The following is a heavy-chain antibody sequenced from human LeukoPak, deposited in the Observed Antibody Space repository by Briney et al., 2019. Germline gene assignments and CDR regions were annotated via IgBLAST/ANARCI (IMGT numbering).Heavy chain of an antibody. CDR1: GFTFDDYA. CDR3: AKDTGRGYSDYFDY. CDR2: ISWNSGSI. D-gene: IGHD5-12*01. J-gene: IGHJ4*02. V-gene: IGHV3-9*01. Sequence: PGGSLRLSCAASGFTFDDYAMHWVRQAPGKGLEWVSGISWNSGSIGYADSVKGRFTISRDNAKNSLYLQMNSPRAEDTALYYCAKDTGRGYSDYFDYWGQGTLVTVSS.